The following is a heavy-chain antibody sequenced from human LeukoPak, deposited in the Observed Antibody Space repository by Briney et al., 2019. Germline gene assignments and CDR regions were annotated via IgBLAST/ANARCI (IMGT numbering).Heavy chain of an antibody. V-gene: IGHV3-23*01. Sequence: GGSLRLSCAASGFTFSSNAMTWVRQAPGQWLEWVSSISETSSHTFYADSVKGRFTISRDNTKNTLFLQMNSLRVEDTAIYYCAKDLSSSWQFDPWGLGTLVTVSS. J-gene: IGHJ5*02. D-gene: IGHD6-13*01. CDR1: GFTFSSNA. CDR2: ISETSSHT. CDR3: AKDLSSSWQFDP.